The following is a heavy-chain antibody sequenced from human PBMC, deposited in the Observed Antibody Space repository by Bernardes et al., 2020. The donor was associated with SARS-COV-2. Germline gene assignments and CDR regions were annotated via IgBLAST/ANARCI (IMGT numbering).Heavy chain of an antibody. V-gene: IGHV3-20*04. D-gene: IGHD6-13*01. CDR3: ARDRVRGAAAGTLGY. CDR1: GFSFGDYG. Sequence: GGSLRLSCVASGFSFGDYGMSWVRQVPGKGLEWVSGLNYNGGSTGYADSVKGRFTISRDNSKNTLYLQMNSLRAEDTAVYYCARDRVRGAAAGTLGYWGQGTLVTVSS. CDR2: LNYNGGST. J-gene: IGHJ4*02.